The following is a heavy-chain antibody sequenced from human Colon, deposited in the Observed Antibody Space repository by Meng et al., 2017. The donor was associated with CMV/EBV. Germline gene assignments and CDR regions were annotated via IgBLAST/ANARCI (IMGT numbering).Heavy chain of an antibody. Sequence: QVRLQEAGQRVVKSSATPALTCTASGYPILSGSHSWAWSRQPPGKRLEWIGSMYFSGIADYNPSLKSRVTISLHATQKQFSLRLTSVTAADSAVYFCARDLTNKWFYYWGQGTLVTVSS. CDR3: ARDLTNKWFYY. V-gene: IGHV4-39*07. J-gene: IGHJ4*02. D-gene: IGHD1-26*01. CDR1: GYPILSGSHS. CDR2: MYFSGIA.